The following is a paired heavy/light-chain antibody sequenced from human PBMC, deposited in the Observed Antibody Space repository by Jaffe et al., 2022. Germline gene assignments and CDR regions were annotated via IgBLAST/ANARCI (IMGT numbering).Heavy chain of an antibody. CDR3: AKDEESGSKLVLFDY. Sequence: EVHLLESGGRLVQPGGSLRLSCAASGFTFSSYDMTWVRQAPGKGLEWVSTISDSGGRTYYADSVKGRFTISRDNSKNTLYLQMNNLRAEDTAVYQCAKDEESGSKLVLFDYWGQGTLVTVSS. V-gene: IGHV3-23*01. CDR2: ISDSGGRT. J-gene: IGHJ4*02. CDR1: GFTFSSYD. D-gene: IGHD6-13*01.
Light chain of an antibody. Sequence: QSALTQPASVSGSPGQSITISCTGSSSDIGIYNYVSWYQQHPGKAPKVMIYDVSYRPSGVSNRFSGSKSGNTASLTISGLQAEDEADYYCSSYTTSSRLFGGGTKLTVL. CDR1: SSDIGIYNY. J-gene: IGLJ3*02. CDR3: SSYTTSSRL. V-gene: IGLV2-14*03. CDR2: DVS.